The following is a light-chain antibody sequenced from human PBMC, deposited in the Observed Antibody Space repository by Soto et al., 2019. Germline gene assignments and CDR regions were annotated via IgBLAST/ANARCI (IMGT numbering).Light chain of an antibody. V-gene: IGKV1-5*01. CDR3: QQYNSYSPET. J-gene: IGKJ1*01. CDR2: DAS. CDR1: QNIRNW. Sequence: DIQMTQSPSTLSASVGDSVTITCRASQNIRNWLAWYQQKPGKAPKLLIFDASSLESGVPSRFSGSGSGTEFTLTISSLQPDDFATYYCQQYNSYSPETFGQGTKVDI.